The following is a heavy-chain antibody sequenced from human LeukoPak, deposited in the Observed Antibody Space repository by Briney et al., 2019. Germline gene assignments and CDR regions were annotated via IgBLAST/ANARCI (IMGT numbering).Heavy chain of an antibody. Sequence: PSETLSLTCTVSGGSISGYYWSWIRQLPGKGLEWIGYIHYSGSTNYNPSLKSRVTISVDTSKNQFSLKLHSVTAADTAVYYCARYYCSSTTCYNFDYWGQGTLVTVSS. J-gene: IGHJ4*02. D-gene: IGHD2-2*02. CDR3: ARYYCSSTTCYNFDY. CDR1: GGSISGYY. CDR2: IHYSGST. V-gene: IGHV4-59*01.